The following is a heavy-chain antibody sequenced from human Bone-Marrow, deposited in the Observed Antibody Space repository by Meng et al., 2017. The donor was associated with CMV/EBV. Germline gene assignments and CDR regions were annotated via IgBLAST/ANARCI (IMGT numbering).Heavy chain of an antibody. D-gene: IGHD3-22*01. CDR3: ARDLDSTGYYDADY. V-gene: IGHV3-23*01. Sequence: LSLTCAASGFTFSSYAMNWVRQTPGKALEWLALIGTNERATHYADCVKGRFTISRDNPKNTLYLELNSLRAEDTALYYCARDLDSTGYYDADYWGQGTLVTVSS. J-gene: IGHJ4*02. CDR2: IGTNERAT. CDR1: GFTFSSYA.